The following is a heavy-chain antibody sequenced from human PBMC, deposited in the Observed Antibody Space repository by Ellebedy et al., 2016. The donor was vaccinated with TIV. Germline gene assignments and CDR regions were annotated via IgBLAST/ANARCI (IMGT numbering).Heavy chain of an antibody. D-gene: IGHD3-16*01. Sequence: MPSETLSLTCTVSGGSVTSDYWNWIRQSPGKGLEWIGFISNSGATSYNPSLQGRVSMSLDTSKNHFSLKLTSVTAADTAVYYCARRGGDNWFDPWGQGTLVSVSS. V-gene: IGHV4-59*08. J-gene: IGHJ5*02. CDR1: GGSVTSDY. CDR3: ARRGGDNWFDP. CDR2: ISNSGAT.